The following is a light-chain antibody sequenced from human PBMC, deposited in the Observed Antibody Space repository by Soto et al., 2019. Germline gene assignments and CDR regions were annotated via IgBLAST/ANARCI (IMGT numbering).Light chain of an antibody. J-gene: IGKJ1*01. V-gene: IGKV1-5*01. Sequence: DIQMTQSPSSLSTSVGDRVTITCRASQGISTFLNWYQQKPGKAPRLLIYAASRLQSGVPARFSGSGSGTEFTLTISSLQPDDFATYYCQQYDSFSVTFGQGTKVDIK. CDR3: QQYDSFSVT. CDR2: AAS. CDR1: QGISTF.